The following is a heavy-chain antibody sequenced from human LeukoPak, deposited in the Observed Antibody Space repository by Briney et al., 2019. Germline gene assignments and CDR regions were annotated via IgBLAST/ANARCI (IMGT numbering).Heavy chain of an antibody. J-gene: IGHJ4*02. D-gene: IGHD5-24*01. V-gene: IGHV1-69*05. CDR1: GGTFSSYA. Sequence: SVKVSCKASGGTFSSYAISWVRQAPGQGLEWMGRIIPIFGTANYAQKFQGRVTSTTDESTSTAYLELSSLRSEDTAVYYCARDSPMGDGYSTGDYWGQGTLVTVSS. CDR3: ARDSPMGDGYSTGDY. CDR2: IIPIFGTA.